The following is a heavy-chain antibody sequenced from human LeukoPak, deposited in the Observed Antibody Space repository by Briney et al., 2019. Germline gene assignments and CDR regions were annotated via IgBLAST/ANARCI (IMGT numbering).Heavy chain of an antibody. V-gene: IGHV3-7*01. D-gene: IGHD2-2*01. Sequence: GGSLRLSCAASGFSFNTFWMNWVRQAPGKGLERVASINQGGTEKYYVDSVKGRFTISRDNAKNSLYLQMYSLRAEDTAVYYCARDGPPAGLYFDNWGQRTLVTLSS. CDR2: INQGGTEK. J-gene: IGHJ4*02. CDR1: GFSFNTFW. CDR3: ARDGPPAGLYFDN.